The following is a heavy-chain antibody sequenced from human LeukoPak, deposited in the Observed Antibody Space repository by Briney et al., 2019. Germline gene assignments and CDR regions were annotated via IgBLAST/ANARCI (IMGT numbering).Heavy chain of an antibody. CDR2: MRDGGDETT. D-gene: IGHD6-6*01. J-gene: IGHJ4*02. CDR1: GLTSIDAC. V-gene: IGHV3-15*01. Sequence: GGPLTLSCAASGLTSIDACTSWVRRAPEKGLEWVGCMRDGGDETTNYAAPVQGRFTISRDHSMNSLSLQMDSLTTGDTTVYYCAADVPSPLAQIDYWGQGTPVTVSS. CDR3: AADVPSPLAQIDY.